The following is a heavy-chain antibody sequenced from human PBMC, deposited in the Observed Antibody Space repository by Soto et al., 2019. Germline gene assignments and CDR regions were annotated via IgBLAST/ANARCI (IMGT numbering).Heavy chain of an antibody. Sequence: EVQLVESGGGLVQPGGSLRLSCVASGFSFSDEWMHWVRQAPGKGLVWVSSVSAVGDSTDYADSVQGRFTMSRDNAKNMVYLQMTILGAEDTGVYYCERGKYSGSYFFDYWGQGALVSVST. V-gene: IGHV3-74*02. CDR1: GFSFSDEW. CDR2: VSAVGDST. CDR3: ERGKYSGSYFFDY. J-gene: IGHJ4*02. D-gene: IGHD1-26*01.